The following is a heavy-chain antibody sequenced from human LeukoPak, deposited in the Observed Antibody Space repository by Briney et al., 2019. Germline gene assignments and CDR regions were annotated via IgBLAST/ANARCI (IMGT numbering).Heavy chain of an antibody. CDR3: ARAGSWYYYYYYMDV. CDR2: IYTSGST. J-gene: IGHJ6*03. V-gene: IGHV4-4*09. CDR1: GGSISSCY. D-gene: IGHD6-13*01. Sequence: SETLSLTCTVSGGSISSCYWSWIRQPPGKGLGWIGYIYTSGSTNYNPSLKSRVTISVDTSKNQFSLKLSSVTAADTAVYYCARAGSWYYYYYYMDVWGKGTTVTVSS.